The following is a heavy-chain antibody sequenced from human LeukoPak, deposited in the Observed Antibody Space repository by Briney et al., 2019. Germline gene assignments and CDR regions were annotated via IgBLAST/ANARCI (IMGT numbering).Heavy chain of an antibody. CDR2: IQLSGNT. J-gene: IGHJ5*02. V-gene: IGHV4-4*09. CDR1: GDSFSSFS. D-gene: IGHD1-1*01. Sequence: SETLSLTCTVSGDSFSSFSWSWIRQPAGKGLEWIGYIQLSGNTNYNPALKSRASISLDTSKNQFSLHLRSVTAADTAVYYCARLIRNWNDHFDPWGQGTLVTVFS. CDR3: ARLIRNWNDHFDP.